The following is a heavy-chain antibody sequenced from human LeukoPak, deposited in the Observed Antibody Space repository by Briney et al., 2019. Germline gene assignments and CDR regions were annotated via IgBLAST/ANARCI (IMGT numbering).Heavy chain of an antibody. J-gene: IGHJ5*02. Sequence: PGGSLRLSCAASGFTFSSYWMSWVRQAPGKGLEWVANIKQDGSEKYYVDSVKGRFTISRDNAKNSLYLQMNSLRAEDTAVYCCARALPYGRIDPWGQGTLVTVSS. CDR1: GFTFSSYW. CDR3: ARALPYGRIDP. CDR2: IKQDGSEK. V-gene: IGHV3-7*01. D-gene: IGHD4-23*01.